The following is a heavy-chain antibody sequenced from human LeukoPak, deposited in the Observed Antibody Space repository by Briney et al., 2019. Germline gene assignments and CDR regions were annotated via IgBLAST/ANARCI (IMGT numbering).Heavy chain of an antibody. Sequence: GGALRLSCAASGFTFSSYAMHWVRQAPGKGLEWGAVISYDGSNKYYADSVKGRFTISGDNSKNTLYLQMNSLRAEDTAVYYCARSGGYSYGYSDYWGQGPLVTVSS. V-gene: IGHV3-30*04. D-gene: IGHD5-18*01. CDR1: GFTFSSYA. CDR2: ISYDGSNK. J-gene: IGHJ4*02. CDR3: ARSGGYSYGYSDY.